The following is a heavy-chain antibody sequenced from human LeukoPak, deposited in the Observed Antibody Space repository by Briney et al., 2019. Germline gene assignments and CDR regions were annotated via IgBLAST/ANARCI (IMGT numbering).Heavy chain of an antibody. CDR3: ARSPGRYCSSTSCSPYMDV. V-gene: IGHV4-61*02. D-gene: IGHD2-2*01. CDR2: IYTSGST. Sequence: SETLSLTCTVSGGSISSGSYYWSWIRQPAGKGLEWIGRIYTSGSTNYNPSLKSRVTISVDTSKNQFSLKLSSVTAADTAVYYCARSPGRYCSSTSCSPYMDVWGKGTTVTISS. J-gene: IGHJ6*03. CDR1: GGSISSGSYY.